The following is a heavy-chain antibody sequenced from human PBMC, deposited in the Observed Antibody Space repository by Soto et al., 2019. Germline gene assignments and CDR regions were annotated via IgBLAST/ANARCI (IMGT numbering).Heavy chain of an antibody. J-gene: IGHJ4*02. D-gene: IGHD2-2*01. V-gene: IGHV4-61*01. CDR3: ARDYDYFDH. Sequence: QVLLQESGPGLVRPSETLSLTCTVSGGSFKSGSYYWSWIRQPPGKGLEWVGYVYHTGRTSYNPSLRSRVTISADMAKNQFSLVLTSVTAADTAVYYCARDYDYFDHCGQGSLVTVSS. CDR2: VYHTGRT. CDR1: GGSFKSGSYY.